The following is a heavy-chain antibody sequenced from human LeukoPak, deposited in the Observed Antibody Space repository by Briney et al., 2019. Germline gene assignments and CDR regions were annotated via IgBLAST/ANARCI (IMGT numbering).Heavy chain of an antibody. CDR2: ISYDGSNK. D-gene: IGHD2-15*01. CDR3: ARDYCSGGSCYNDAFDI. J-gene: IGHJ3*02. Sequence: PGRSLRLSCVGSGFTFSSYAMHWVRQAPGKGLEGVAVISYDGSNKYYADSVKGRFTISRDNSKNTLYLQMNSLRAEDTAVYYCARDYCSGGSCYNDAFDIWGQGTTVTVSS. CDR1: GFTFSSYA. V-gene: IGHV3-30-3*01.